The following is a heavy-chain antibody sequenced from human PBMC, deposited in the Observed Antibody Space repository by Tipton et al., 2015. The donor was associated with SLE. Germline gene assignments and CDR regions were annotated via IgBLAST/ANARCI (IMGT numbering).Heavy chain of an antibody. J-gene: IGHJ4*02. CDR1: GGSIGSYS. D-gene: IGHD2-2*02. V-gene: IGHV4-59*12. CDR2: FFYSGGT. CDR3: ARVGLVAPAAISSGVDY. Sequence: LRLSCTVPGGSIGSYSWSWIRQPPGKGLEWIGCFFYSGGTNYNPSLKSRVTLSRDTSKNQFSLNLSSVTAADTAVYYCARVGLVAPAAISSGVDYWGQGTLVTVSS.